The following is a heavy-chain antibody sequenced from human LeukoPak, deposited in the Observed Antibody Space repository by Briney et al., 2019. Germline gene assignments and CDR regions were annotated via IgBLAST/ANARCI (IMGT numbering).Heavy chain of an antibody. CDR1: GFPFSSYW. CDR3: ARDPLGVLSYFDY. Sequence: PGGSLRLSCAVSGFPFSSYWMSWVRQTLGKGLEWVANIKEDGSEKYYVDSVKGRFTISRDNSKNTLYLQMNSLTADDTAVYYCARDPLGVLSYFDYWGQGTLVTVSS. CDR2: IKEDGSEK. D-gene: IGHD3-16*01. J-gene: IGHJ4*02. V-gene: IGHV3-7*01.